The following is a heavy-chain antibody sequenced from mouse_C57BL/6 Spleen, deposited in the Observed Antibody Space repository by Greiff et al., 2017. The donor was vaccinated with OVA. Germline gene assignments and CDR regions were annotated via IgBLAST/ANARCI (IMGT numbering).Heavy chain of an antibody. J-gene: IGHJ2*01. D-gene: IGHD1-1*01. CDR1: GYTFTSYW. CDR2: IYPGSGST. CDR3: ARIYYYGSSLGDFDY. V-gene: IGHV1-55*01. Sequence: QVQLQQPGAELVKPGASVKMSCKASGYTFTSYWITWVKQRPGQGLEWIGDIYPGSGSTNYNEKFKGKATFTADTSSNTAYMQLSSLTTEDSAIYYCARIYYYGSSLGDFDYWGQGTTLTVSS.